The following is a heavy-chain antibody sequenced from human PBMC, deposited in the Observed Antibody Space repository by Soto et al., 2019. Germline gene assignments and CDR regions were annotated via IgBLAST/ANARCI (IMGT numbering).Heavy chain of an antibody. CDR2: ISSNGGST. Sequence: GGSLRLSCSASGFTFSSYAMHWVRQAPGKGLEYVSAISSNGGSTYYEDSVKGRFTISRDNSKNTLYLQMSSLRAEDTAVYYCVKDNIPTKAVAGTFDYWGQGTLVTVSS. CDR3: VKDNIPTKAVAGTFDY. D-gene: IGHD6-19*01. CDR1: GFTFSSYA. V-gene: IGHV3-64D*06. J-gene: IGHJ4*02.